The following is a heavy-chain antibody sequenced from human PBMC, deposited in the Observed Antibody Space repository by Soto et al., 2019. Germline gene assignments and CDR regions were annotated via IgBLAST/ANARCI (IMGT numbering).Heavy chain of an antibody. CDR2: ITHDGSQK. CDR3: ARVVGGGYCSGGSCPGGNWFDP. D-gene: IGHD2-15*01. CDR1: GFTCLSYA. V-gene: IGHV3-30*04. J-gene: IGHJ5*02. Sequence: GGSHRLSCGVSGFTCLSYAMYWVRQAPGKGLEWVAVITHDGSQKYYADYVKGRFTISRDNSKNTLYLQMNSLREDDTAVYYCARVVGGGYCSGGSCPGGNWFDPWGQGTLVTVSS.